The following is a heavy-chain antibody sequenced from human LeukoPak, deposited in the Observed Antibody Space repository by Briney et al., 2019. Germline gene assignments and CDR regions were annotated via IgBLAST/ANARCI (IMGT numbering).Heavy chain of an antibody. V-gene: IGHV3-11*01. CDR1: GFTFSDYY. CDR3: VRDEILVVPGSLPTAFDI. CDR2: ISSSGSSK. J-gene: IGHJ3*02. Sequence: GGSLRLSCAASGFTFSDYYMNWIRQAPGKGLEWISYISSSGSSKYYADSVKGRFTISRDNAKNSLYLQMNSLRAEDTAVYYCVRDEILVVPGSLPTAFDIWGQGTMVIVSS. D-gene: IGHD2-2*01.